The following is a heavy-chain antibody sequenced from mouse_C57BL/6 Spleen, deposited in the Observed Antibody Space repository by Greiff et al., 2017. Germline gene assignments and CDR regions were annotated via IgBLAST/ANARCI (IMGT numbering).Heavy chain of an antibody. Sequence: EVKLMESGGGLVQPGGSLSLSCAASGFTFTDYYMSWVRQPPGKALEWLGFIRNKAKGYTTEYSASVKGRFTISRDNSQSILYLQMNALRAEDSATYYCARYFPTGFDYWGQGTTLTVSS. D-gene: IGHD4-1*01. CDR1: GFTFTDYY. CDR3: ARYFPTGFDY. CDR2: IRNKAKGYTT. V-gene: IGHV7-3*01. J-gene: IGHJ2*01.